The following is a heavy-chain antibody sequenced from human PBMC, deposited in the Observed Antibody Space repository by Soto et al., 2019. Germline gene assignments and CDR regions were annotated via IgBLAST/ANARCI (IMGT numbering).Heavy chain of an antibody. D-gene: IGHD2-21*01. CDR2: FDPEDGET. CDR3: ATGEAHTALDAFDI. V-gene: IGHV1-24*01. CDR1: GYTLTELS. J-gene: IGHJ3*02. Sequence: ASVKVSCKVSGYTLTELSMHWVRQAPGKGLEWMGGFDPEDGETIYAQKFQGRVTMTEDTSTDTAYMELSSLRSEDTAVYYCATGEAHTALDAFDIWGQGTMVTVS.